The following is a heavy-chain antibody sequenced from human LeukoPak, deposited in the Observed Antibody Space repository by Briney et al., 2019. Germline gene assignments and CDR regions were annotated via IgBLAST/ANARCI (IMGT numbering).Heavy chain of an antibody. CDR1: GFTFSSYS. J-gene: IGHJ6*03. V-gene: IGHV3-21*01. D-gene: IGHD4-11*01. CDR2: ISSSSSYI. Sequence: GGSLRLSCAASGFTFSSYSMNWVRQAPGKGLEWVSSISSSSSYIYYADSVKGRFTISRDNSKNTLYLQMNGLRAEDTAVYYCARDLWDTVTTSYYYYYMDVWGKGTTVTVSS. CDR3: ARDLWDTVTTSYYYYYMDV.